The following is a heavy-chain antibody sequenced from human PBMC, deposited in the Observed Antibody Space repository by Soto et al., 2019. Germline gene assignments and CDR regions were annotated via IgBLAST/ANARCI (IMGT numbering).Heavy chain of an antibody. CDR1: GFTFSSYA. J-gene: IGHJ4*02. Sequence: QVQLVESGGGVVQPGRSLRLSCAASGFTFSSYAMHWVRQAPGKGLAWVAVISYDGSNKYYADSVKGRFTIFRDNSKNTLYLQMNSLRAEDTAVYYCARGVLRYFDWLFSRFDYWGQGTLVTVSS. V-gene: IGHV3-30-3*01. CDR3: ARGVLRYFDWLFSRFDY. CDR2: ISYDGSNK. D-gene: IGHD3-9*01.